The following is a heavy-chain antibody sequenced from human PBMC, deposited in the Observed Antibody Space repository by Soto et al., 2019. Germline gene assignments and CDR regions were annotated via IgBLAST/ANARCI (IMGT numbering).Heavy chain of an antibody. CDR1: GFTFHDAW. CDR2: IKTKTDGGTT. J-gene: IGHJ3*02. D-gene: IGHD2-2*01. V-gene: IGHV3-15*01. CDR3: TTERCTGTNCYVKNAFDS. Sequence: LRLSCAASGFTFHDAWMTWVRQAPGKGLEWVGRIKTKTDGGTTDYAAPVKGRFTISRDDSKNTVYLQMNSLKIEDTGVYYCTTERCTGTNCYVKNAFDSWGQGTMVTVSS.